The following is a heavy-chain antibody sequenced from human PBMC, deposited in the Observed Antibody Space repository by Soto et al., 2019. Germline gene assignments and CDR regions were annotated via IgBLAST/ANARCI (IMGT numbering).Heavy chain of an antibody. J-gene: IGHJ6*02. CDR2: IWYDGSNK. Sequence: QVQLVESGGGVVQPGRSLRLSCAASGFTFSSYGMHWVRQAPGKGLEWVAVIWYDGSNKYYADSVKGRFTISRDNSKNTIDLQKNSLRAEDTSVYYCVRDGRGYSYGYPYYYCSDMDVWGQGTTVTVSS. CDR3: VRDGRGYSYGYPYYYCSDMDV. D-gene: IGHD5-18*01. CDR1: GFTFSSYG. V-gene: IGHV3-33*01.